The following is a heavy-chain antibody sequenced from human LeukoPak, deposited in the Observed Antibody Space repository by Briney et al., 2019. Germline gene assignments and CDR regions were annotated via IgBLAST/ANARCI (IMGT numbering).Heavy chain of an antibody. Sequence: PGGSLRLSCAASGFTFSSYAMHWVRQAPGKGLEWVAVISYDGSNKYYADSVKGRFTISRDNSKNTLYLQMNSLRAEDTAVYYCATISGSFEYLDYWGQGTLVIVS. D-gene: IGHD1-26*01. CDR3: ATISGSFEYLDY. J-gene: IGHJ4*02. V-gene: IGHV3-30-3*01. CDR1: GFTFSSYA. CDR2: ISYDGSNK.